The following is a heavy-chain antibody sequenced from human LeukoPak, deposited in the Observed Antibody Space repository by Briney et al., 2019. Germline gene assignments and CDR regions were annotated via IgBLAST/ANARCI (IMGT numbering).Heavy chain of an antibody. CDR1: GGSFSGYY. CDR3: ARGADDYGDYGWFDP. J-gene: IGHJ5*02. D-gene: IGHD4-17*01. CDR2: IYYSGST. Sequence: PSETLSLTCAVYGGSFSGYYWSWIRQHPGKGLEWIGYIYYSGSTYYNPSLKSRVTISVDTSKNQFSLKLSSVAAADTAVYYCARGADDYGDYGWFDPWGQGTLVTVSS. V-gene: IGHV4-31*11.